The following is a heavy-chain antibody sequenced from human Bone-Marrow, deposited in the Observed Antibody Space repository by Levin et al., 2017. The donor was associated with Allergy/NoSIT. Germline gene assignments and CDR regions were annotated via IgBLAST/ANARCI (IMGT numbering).Heavy chain of an antibody. CDR2: VYSGGGT. CDR1: GLTVTSNY. J-gene: IGHJ6*02. V-gene: IGHV3-53*01. CDR3: ARDDKDLRYCRGGRCPSRGMDV. D-gene: IGHD2-15*01. Sequence: PGGSLRLSCAASGLTVTSNYMTWVRQAPGKGLECVSIVYSGGGTWYADSVKGRFTISRDNSENTLYLQMNSLSVEDTAVYYCARDDKDLRYCRGGRCPSRGMDVWGQGTTVTVSS.